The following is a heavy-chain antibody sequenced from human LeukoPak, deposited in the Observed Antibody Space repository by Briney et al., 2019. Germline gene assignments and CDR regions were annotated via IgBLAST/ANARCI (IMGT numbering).Heavy chain of an antibody. CDR1: GFTFSSYA. Sequence: GGSLRLSCAASGFTFSSYAMNWVRQAPGKGLEWVSAVSGSGGSTYYADSVKGRFTISRDNSKNTLYLQMNSLRAEDTAVYYCAKDRITIFGVVIMGPFDYWGQGTLVTVSS. V-gene: IGHV3-23*01. J-gene: IGHJ4*02. CDR3: AKDRITIFGVVIMGPFDY. D-gene: IGHD3-3*01. CDR2: VSGSGGST.